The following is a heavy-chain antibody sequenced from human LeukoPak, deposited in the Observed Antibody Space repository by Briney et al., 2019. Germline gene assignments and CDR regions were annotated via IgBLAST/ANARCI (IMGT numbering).Heavy chain of an antibody. V-gene: IGHV2-70*01. CDR2: IDWDDDK. CDR3: ARIQAYGGNSEGYYFNY. Sequence: TKSGPALVKPTQTPTVTCTFSGFSLSTSGMCVSWIRQPPGKALEWLALIDWDDDKFYSTSLKTRLTISKDTSKNQVVLTMTNMDPVDTATYYCARIQAYGGNSEGYYFNYWGQGTLVTVSS. CDR1: GFSLSTSGMC. D-gene: IGHD4-23*01. J-gene: IGHJ4*02.